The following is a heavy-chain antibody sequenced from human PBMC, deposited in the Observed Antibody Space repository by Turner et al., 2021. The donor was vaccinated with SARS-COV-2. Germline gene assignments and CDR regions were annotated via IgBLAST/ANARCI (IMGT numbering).Heavy chain of an antibody. V-gene: IGHV1-69*01. CDR2: IMPIFGTS. D-gene: IGHD3-22*01. CDR3: ARARGVDYYDSTGQRFDP. CDR1: AGPFSSYA. Sequence: QVQLVQSGAEVKKPGSAVKVSCKASAGPFSSYAISWVRQAAGPGPEGMGGIMPIFGTSHYAQKFQGRVTITADESTSTAYMELSSRGSDDTAVDYCARARGVDYYDSTGQRFDPWGQGTLVTVSS. J-gene: IGHJ5*02.